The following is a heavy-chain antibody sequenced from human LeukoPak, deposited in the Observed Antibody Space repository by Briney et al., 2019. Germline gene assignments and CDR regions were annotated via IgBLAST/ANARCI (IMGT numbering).Heavy chain of an antibody. Sequence: GGSLRLSCAASGFTFSSYSMNWVRQAPGKGLEWVSSISSSSSYIYYADSVKGRFTISRDNAKNSLYLQMNSLRAEDTAVYYCAKDPSYGSGSYYLDYFDYWGQGTLVTVSS. CDR3: AKDPSYGSGSYYLDYFDY. CDR1: GFTFSSYS. V-gene: IGHV3-21*04. D-gene: IGHD3-10*01. J-gene: IGHJ4*02. CDR2: ISSSSSYI.